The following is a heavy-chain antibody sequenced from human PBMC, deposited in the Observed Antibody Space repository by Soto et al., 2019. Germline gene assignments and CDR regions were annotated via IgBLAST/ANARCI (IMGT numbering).Heavy chain of an antibody. Sequence: QVQLQQWGAGLLKPSETLSLTCAVYGGSFSGYYWSWIRQPPGKGLEWIGEINHSGSTHYNPSLESRVTISVASSQNPFSLKLSSVTAAGTAVYYCARSRRSRGYSGYDHYYYGMDVWGQGTTVTVSS. D-gene: IGHD5-12*01. J-gene: IGHJ6*02. V-gene: IGHV4-34*01. CDR2: INHSGST. CDR3: ARSRRSRGYSGYDHYYYGMDV. CDR1: GGSFSGYY.